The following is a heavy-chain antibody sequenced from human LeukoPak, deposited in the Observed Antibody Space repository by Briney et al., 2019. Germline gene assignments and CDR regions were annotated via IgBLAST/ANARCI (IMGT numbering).Heavy chain of an antibody. D-gene: IGHD5-18*01. J-gene: IGHJ4*02. CDR1: GYTFTDYE. V-gene: IGHV1-8*01. CDR3: ARNPSRSDTYFDL. Sequence: ASVKVSCKASGYTFTDYEINWVRQASGQGLEWMGWTNPSSKNRAYAPKFEGRVTMTTDNSTSTAYMELRSLTSEDTAVYYCARNPSRSDTYFDLWGQGTLVTVSS. CDR2: TNPSSKNR.